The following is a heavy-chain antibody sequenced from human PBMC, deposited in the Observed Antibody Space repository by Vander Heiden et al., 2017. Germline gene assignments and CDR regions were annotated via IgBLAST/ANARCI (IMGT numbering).Heavy chain of an antibody. V-gene: IGHV1-2*02. CDR3: ARDRPYCSSTSCGYYGMDV. J-gene: IGHJ6*02. CDR2: INPTIGGT. D-gene: IGHD2-2*01. CDR1: GYTFTGYS. Sequence: QVQLVPSGAEVEKPGASVKISCKASGYTFTGYSLHCGRQAPGQGLEWMGWINPTIGGTNKAQKFQARLTMTRDTAISTAYMELSRLRSDDTAVYYCARDRPYCSSTSCGYYGMDVWGQGTTVTVSS.